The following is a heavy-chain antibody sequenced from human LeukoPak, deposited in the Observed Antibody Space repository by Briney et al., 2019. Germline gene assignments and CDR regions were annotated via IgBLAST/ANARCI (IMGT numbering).Heavy chain of an antibody. CDR1: GFTVSSIY. CDR3: ARGTQLLWFDY. V-gene: IGHV3-53*01. CDR2: IYSGGST. J-gene: IGHJ4*02. Sequence: GGSLRLSCAASGFTVSSIYMSWVRQTPGQGLEWVSVIYSGGSTYYADSVQGRFTISRDNPKNTVYLQMNSLRAEDTAVYYCARGTQLLWFDYWGQGILVTVSS. D-gene: IGHD3-10*01.